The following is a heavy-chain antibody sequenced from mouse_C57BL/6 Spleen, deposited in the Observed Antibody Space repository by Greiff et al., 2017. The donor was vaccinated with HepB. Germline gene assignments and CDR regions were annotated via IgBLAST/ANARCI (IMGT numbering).Heavy chain of an antibody. J-gene: IGHJ3*01. CDR1: GYAFSSSW. CDR2: IYPGDGDT. D-gene: IGHD2-4*01. V-gene: IGHV1-82*01. Sequence: VQLQESGPELVKPGASVKISCKASGYAFSSSWMNWVKQRPGKGLEWIGRIYPGDGDTNYNGKFKGKATLTADKSSSTAYMQLSSLTSEDSAVYFCARSSYDYDFAYWGRGTLVTVSA. CDR3: ARSSYDYDFAY.